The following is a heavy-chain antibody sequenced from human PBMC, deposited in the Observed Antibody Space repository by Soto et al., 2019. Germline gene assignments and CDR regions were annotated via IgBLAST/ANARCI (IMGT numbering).Heavy chain of an antibody. V-gene: IGHV1-18*04. Sequence: ASVKVSFKASGYSFTGYYMHWVRQAPGQGLEWMGWISAYNGNTNYAQKLQGRVTMTTDASTSTAYMELRSLRSDDTAVYYCARDTALASSDYWGQGTLVTVSS. D-gene: IGHD2-21*02. CDR2: ISAYNGNT. J-gene: IGHJ4*02. CDR3: ARDTALASSDY. CDR1: GYSFTGYY.